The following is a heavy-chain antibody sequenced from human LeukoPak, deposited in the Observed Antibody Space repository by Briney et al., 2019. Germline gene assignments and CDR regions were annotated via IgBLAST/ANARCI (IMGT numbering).Heavy chain of an antibody. J-gene: IGHJ5*02. V-gene: IGHV4-38-2*02. Sequence: PSETLSLTCTVSGYSISSGYYWGWIRPPPGKGLEWIGSIYHSGSTYYNPSLKSRVTISVDTSKNQFSLKLSSVTAADTAVYYCARGEQQSWFDPWGQGTLVTVSS. D-gene: IGHD6-13*01. CDR3: ARGEQQSWFDP. CDR2: IYHSGST. CDR1: GYSISSGYY.